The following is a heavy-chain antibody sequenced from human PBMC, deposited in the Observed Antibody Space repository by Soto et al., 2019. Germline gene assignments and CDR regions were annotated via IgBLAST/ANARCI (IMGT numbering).Heavy chain of an antibody. CDR1: GFSLSTSGVG. V-gene: IGHV2-5*02. J-gene: IGHJ5*02. CDR2: IYWDDDK. Sequence: QITLKESGPTLVKPTQTLTLTCTFSGFSLSTSGVGVGWIRQPPGKALEWLALIYWDDDKRYSPSLKSRLTITKETSKNQVVLTMTNMDPVDTATYYCAHAITMIVVGGWFDPWGQGTLVTVSS. CDR3: AHAITMIVVGGWFDP. D-gene: IGHD3-22*01.